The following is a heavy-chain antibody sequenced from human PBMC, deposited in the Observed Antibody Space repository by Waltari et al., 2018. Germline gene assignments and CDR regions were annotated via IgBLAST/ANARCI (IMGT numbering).Heavy chain of an antibody. V-gene: IGHV4-39*02. D-gene: IGHD2-21*02. CDR1: RASVGSNAHY. Sequence: QLRLRESGPGLVMPSETLSLTCAVARASVGSNAHYWGWLRQSPERGLEWIGIRYFPGATHYIPSLLSRVTTSAATSRDHFSFKLNSVTAADTAVYYCAVTALHTQIAFDSWGQGTQVTVSA. CDR2: RYFPGAT. CDR3: AVTALHTQIAFDS. J-gene: IGHJ4*02.